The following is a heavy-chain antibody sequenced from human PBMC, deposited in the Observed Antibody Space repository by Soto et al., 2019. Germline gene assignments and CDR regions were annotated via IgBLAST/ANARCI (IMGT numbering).Heavy chain of an antibody. D-gene: IGHD2-2*01. J-gene: IGHJ4*02. V-gene: IGHV4-59*08. CDR2: IYYSGST. CDR1: GGSVSSYY. Sequence: ETLSLTCTVSGGSVSSYYWSWIRQPPGKGLEWIGYIYYSGSTNYNPSLKSRVTISVDTSKNQFSLNLSSVTAADTAVYYCARVGGSTSRWHYFDYWGQGTLVTVS. CDR3: ARVGGSTSRWHYFDY.